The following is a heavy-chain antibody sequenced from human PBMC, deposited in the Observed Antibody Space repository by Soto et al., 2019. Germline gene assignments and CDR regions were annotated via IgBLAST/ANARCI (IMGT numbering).Heavy chain of an antibody. CDR2: INPSGGST. CDR1: GYTFTSYY. J-gene: IGHJ6*02. CDR3: AREGTAAAGTDYYYYGMDV. Sequence: GASVKVSCKASGYTFTSYYMHWVRQAPGQGLERMGIINPSGGSTSYAQKFQGRVTMTRDTSTSTVYMELSSLRSEDTAVYYCAREGTAAAGTDYYYYGMDVWGQGTTVTVSS. D-gene: IGHD6-13*01. V-gene: IGHV1-46*01.